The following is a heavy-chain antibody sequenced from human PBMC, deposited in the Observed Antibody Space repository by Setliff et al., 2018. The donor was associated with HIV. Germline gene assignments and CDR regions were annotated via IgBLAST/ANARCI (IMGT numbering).Heavy chain of an antibody. CDR3: ARRNWNDGVDY. CDR2: MNPNSGNT. CDR1: GYTFTSYD. D-gene: IGHD1-20*01. J-gene: IGHJ4*02. V-gene: IGHV1-8*02. Sequence: ASVKVSCKASGYTFTSYDINWVRQATGQGLEWMGWMNPNSGNTGYAQKFQGRVTMTRNTSISTAYMELSSLRSDDTAVYYCARRNWNDGVDYWGQGTLVTVPQ.